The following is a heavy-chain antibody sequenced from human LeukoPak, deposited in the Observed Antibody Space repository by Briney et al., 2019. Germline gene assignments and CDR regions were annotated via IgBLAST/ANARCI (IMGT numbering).Heavy chain of an antibody. J-gene: IGHJ2*01. CDR3: AKRYGSGWYCDL. CDR2: ISYSGST. CDR1: GGSISSYY. V-gene: IGHV4-59*01. D-gene: IGHD6-19*01. Sequence: SETLSLTCTISGGSISSYYWSWIRQPPGKGLEWIGYISYSGSTSYNPSLKSRVTMSVDTSKNQISLKLTSVTAADTAVYYCAKRYGSGWYCDLWGRGTLVTVSS.